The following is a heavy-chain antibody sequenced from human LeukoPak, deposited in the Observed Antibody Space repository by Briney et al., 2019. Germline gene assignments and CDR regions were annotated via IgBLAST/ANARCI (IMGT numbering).Heavy chain of an antibody. CDR3: ARSSGWLDSMDV. CDR2: ISSSSSTI. J-gene: IGHJ6*03. Sequence: GGSLRLSCAASGFTFSSYSMNWVRQAPGKGLEWVSYISSSSSTIYYADSVKGRFTISRDNAKNSLYLQMNSLRAEDTAVYYCARSSGWLDSMDVWGKGTTVTISS. CDR1: GFTFSSYS. V-gene: IGHV3-48*01. D-gene: IGHD6-19*01.